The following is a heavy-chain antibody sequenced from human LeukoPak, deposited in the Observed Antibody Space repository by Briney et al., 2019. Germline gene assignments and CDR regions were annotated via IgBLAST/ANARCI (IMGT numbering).Heavy chain of an antibody. J-gene: IGHJ4*02. Sequence: PSETLSLTCTVSGGSMRSYYSSWIRQPPGKGLEWIGYISDSGSANYNPSLESRVTISVDTSKNQFSLKLNSVTAADTAIYYCARHSGIGLDSWGQGTLVAVSS. V-gene: IGHV4-59*08. CDR1: GGSMRSYY. D-gene: IGHD3-10*01. CDR2: ISDSGSA. CDR3: ARHSGIGLDS.